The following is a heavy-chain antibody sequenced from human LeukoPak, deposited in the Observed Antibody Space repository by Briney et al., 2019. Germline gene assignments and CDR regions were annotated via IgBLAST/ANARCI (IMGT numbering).Heavy chain of an antibody. V-gene: IGHV3-21*01. Sequence: GGSLRPSCAASGFTFSSYSMNWVRQAPGKGLEWVSSISSSSSYIYYADSVKGRFTISRDNAKNSLYLQMNSLRAEDTAVYYCARTRIAARPPPYFDYWGQGTLVTVSS. CDR2: ISSSSSYI. CDR3: ARTRIAARPPPYFDY. CDR1: GFTFSSYS. D-gene: IGHD6-6*01. J-gene: IGHJ4*02.